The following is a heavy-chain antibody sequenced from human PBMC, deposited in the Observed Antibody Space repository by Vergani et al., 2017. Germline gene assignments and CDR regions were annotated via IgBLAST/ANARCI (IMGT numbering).Heavy chain of an antibody. J-gene: IGHJ2*01. CDR1: GFNFNNYV. CDR2: ISVSGRSI. V-gene: IGHV3-23*04. Sequence: EVQLVESGGGLVQPGRSLRLSCAASGFNFNNYVITWIRQAPGRGLEWVSGISVSGRSIYYDDSVKGRFTISRDNAKKAVFLQMNNLIHEDTALYFCVKDNDYDADGPFDLWGRGTLVTVSS. D-gene: IGHD3-16*01. CDR3: VKDNDYDADGPFDL.